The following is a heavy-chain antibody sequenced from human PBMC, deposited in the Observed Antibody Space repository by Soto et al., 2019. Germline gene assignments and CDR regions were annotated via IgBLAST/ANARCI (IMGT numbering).Heavy chain of an antibody. V-gene: IGHV3-7*01. D-gene: IGHD3-22*01. CDR2: IKQDGTEE. Sequence: TGGSLRLSCAASGFSFNNYYMHWVRQAPGKGLEWVANIKQDGTEEYYGASVKGRFRISRDNTKNTVSLQINSLSAEDTAVYYCASGDFYDMKIDYWGQGTMVTVS. J-gene: IGHJ4*02. CDR1: GFSFNNYY. CDR3: ASGDFYDMKIDY.